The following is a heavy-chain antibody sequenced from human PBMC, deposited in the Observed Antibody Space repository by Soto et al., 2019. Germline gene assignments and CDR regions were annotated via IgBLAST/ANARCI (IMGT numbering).Heavy chain of an antibody. Sequence: QLQLQESGSGLVKPSQTLSLTCAVFGGSISSGGYSWSWFRQPPGKGLEWIGFIYHSGSTYYNPSPKSRVTISVDRPKNHFSRKLSSVTAADTAVYYCARVPGPWGQGTLFTVSS. J-gene: IGHJ5*02. CDR3: ARVPGP. CDR1: GGSISSGGYS. CDR2: IYHSGST. V-gene: IGHV4-30-2*01. D-gene: IGHD7-27*01.